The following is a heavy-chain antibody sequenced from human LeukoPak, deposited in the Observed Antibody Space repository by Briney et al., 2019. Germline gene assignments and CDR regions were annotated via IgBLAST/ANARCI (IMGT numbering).Heavy chain of an antibody. CDR1: GFKFDTYA. CDR2: ISHDGGNI. J-gene: IGHJ4*02. V-gene: IGHV3-30*14. D-gene: IGHD6-19*01. Sequence: PGESLTLSCAPSGFKFDTYAMHWVRQAPGKGLEAVGVISHDGGNIYYGHSVRGRFTISTDNDSNMLYLQMNSLRPEDTAVYYCARDPPFGNGWSQNFFDYWGQGTLVIVSS. CDR3: ARDPPFGNGWSQNFFDY.